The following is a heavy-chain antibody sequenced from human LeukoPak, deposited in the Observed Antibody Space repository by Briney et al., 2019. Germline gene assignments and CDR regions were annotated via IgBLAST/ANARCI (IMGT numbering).Heavy chain of an antibody. CDR2: ISGSGGST. CDR3: AKGDYADYYYYYMDV. J-gene: IGHJ6*03. D-gene: IGHD4-17*01. V-gene: IGHV3-23*01. CDR1: GFTFSSYA. Sequence: GGSLRLSCAASGFTFSSYAMSWVRQAPGKGLEWVTAISGSGGSTYYADSVKGRFTISRDNSKNTLYLQMNSLRAEDTAVYYSAKGDYADYYYYYMDVWGKGTTVTVSS.